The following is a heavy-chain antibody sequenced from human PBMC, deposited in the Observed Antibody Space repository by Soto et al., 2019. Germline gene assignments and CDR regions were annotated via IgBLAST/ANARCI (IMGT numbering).Heavy chain of an antibody. CDR2: IWYDGSNK. CDR1: GFTFSSYG. CDR3: ARNSYYDFWSGYGHYYYCYLDV. J-gene: IGHJ6*03. D-gene: IGHD3-3*01. V-gene: IGHV3-33*01. Sequence: QVQLVESGGGVVQLGRSLRLSCAASGFTFSSYGMHWVRQAPGKGLAWVAVIWYDGSNKYYADSVKGRFTISRDNSKNTRFLEMNSLRAEDTDVYYCARNSYYDFWSGYGHYYYCYLDVWGNGTTVTVSS.